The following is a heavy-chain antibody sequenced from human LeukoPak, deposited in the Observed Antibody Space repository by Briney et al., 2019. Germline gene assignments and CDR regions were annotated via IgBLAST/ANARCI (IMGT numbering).Heavy chain of an antibody. V-gene: IGHV4-59*08. Sequence: SETLSLTCTVSGGSISSYYWSWIRQPPGKGLEWIGYIYYTGSTNYNPSLKSRVTISVDTSENQFSLKLSSVTAADTAVYYCARGVGNPTPHFDYWGQGTLVTVSS. CDR1: GGSISSYY. CDR3: ARGVGNPTPHFDY. D-gene: IGHD3-3*01. J-gene: IGHJ4*02. CDR2: IYYTGST.